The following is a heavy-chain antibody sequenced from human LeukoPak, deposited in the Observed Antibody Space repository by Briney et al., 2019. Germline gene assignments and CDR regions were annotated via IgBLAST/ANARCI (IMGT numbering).Heavy chain of an antibody. D-gene: IGHD3-22*01. J-gene: IGHJ5*02. CDR1: GGSISSSSYY. Sequence: SETLSLTCTVSGGSISSSSYYWGWIRQPPGKGLEWIGSIYYSGSTYYNPSLKSRVTISVDTSKNQFSLKLSSVTAADTAVYYCARHDPDPNSMIGHQRWFDPWGQGTLVTVSS. CDR3: ARHDPDPNSMIGHQRWFDP. CDR2: IYYSGST. V-gene: IGHV4-39*01.